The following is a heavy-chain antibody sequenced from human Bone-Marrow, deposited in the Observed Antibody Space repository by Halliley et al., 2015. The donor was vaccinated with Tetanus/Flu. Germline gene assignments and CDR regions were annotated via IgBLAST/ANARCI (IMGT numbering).Heavy chain of an antibody. J-gene: IGHJ4*02. Sequence: SLRLSCAASGFIFSNYYMTWIRQAPGKGLEWVSYISSSGTYREYADSVKGRFTISRDNAKDSLYLQMSSLRADDTAVYYCVRGDRRIYWGQGTQVTVSS. CDR3: VRGDRRIY. CDR2: ISSSGTYR. CDR1: GFIFSNYY. V-gene: IGHV3-11*06.